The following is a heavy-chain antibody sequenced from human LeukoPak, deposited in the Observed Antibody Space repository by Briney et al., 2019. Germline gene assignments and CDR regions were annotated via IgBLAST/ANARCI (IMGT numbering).Heavy chain of an antibody. CDR3: GRVLNVPKLLDS. CDR1: GDSISSRSYF. D-gene: IGHD3-10*02. CDR2: MYYSGST. V-gene: IGHV4-39*01. Sequence: PSETLSLTCTVSGDSISSRSYFWDWIRQSPGKGLEWIGSMYYSGSTYYSPSLKSRVTMSIDTSENQFSLKLTSVTTADTALYFCGRVLNVPKLLDSWGQGTLVTVSS. J-gene: IGHJ4*02.